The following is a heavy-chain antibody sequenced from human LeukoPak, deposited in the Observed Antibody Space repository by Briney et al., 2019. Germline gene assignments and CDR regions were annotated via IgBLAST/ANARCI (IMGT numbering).Heavy chain of an antibody. CDR1: GFTFSSYW. Sequence: GGSLGLSCAASGFTFSSYWMSWVRQAPGKGLEWVANIKQDGSEKYYVDSVKGRFTISRDNAKNSLYLQMNSLRAEDTAVYYCARHYLSSGWYGYFDLWGRGTLVTVSS. J-gene: IGHJ2*01. V-gene: IGHV3-7*05. CDR2: IKQDGSEK. D-gene: IGHD6-19*01. CDR3: ARHYLSSGWYGYFDL.